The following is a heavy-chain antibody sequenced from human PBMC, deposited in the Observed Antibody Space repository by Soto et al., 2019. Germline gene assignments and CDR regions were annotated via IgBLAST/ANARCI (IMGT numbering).Heavy chain of an antibody. CDR2: INPSGDNI. D-gene: IGHD2-15*01. V-gene: IGHV1-46*01. Sequence: QVQLVQSGAEVKKPGASVRVSCKASGYTLTSYSMHWVRQAPGQGLEWMGIINPSGDNIRYAQNFQGRVTMTRATSTSQVFLELSSLRSEDTAIYYCARDPQGYCSGGRCYHFDYWGQGTLVTVSS. CDR1: GYTLTSYS. CDR3: ARDPQGYCSGGRCYHFDY. J-gene: IGHJ4*02.